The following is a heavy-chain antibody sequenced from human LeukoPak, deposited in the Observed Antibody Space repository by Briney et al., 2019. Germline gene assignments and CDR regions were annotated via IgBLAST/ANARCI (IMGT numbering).Heavy chain of an antibody. Sequence: SGPALVKPTQTLTLTCTFSGFSLSTSGMRVSWIRQPPGNALEWLARIDWDDDKFYSTSLKTRLTISKDTSKNQVVLTMTNMDPVDTATYYCARVHGYGFFYFDYWGQGTLVTVSS. CDR1: GFSLSTSGMR. V-gene: IGHV2-70*04. CDR3: ARVHGYGFFYFDY. D-gene: IGHD5-18*01. J-gene: IGHJ4*02. CDR2: IDWDDDK.